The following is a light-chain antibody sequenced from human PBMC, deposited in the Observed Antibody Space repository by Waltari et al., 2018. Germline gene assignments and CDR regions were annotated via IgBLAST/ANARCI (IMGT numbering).Light chain of an antibody. CDR1: SSNIGNNI. CDR2: SSD. CDR3: AAWDDSLNGLWV. V-gene: IGLV1-44*01. J-gene: IGLJ3*02. Sequence: SVLTQPPSASGTPGQRVTMSCSGSSSNIGNNIVNWYQQLPGTAPKLLIHSSDQRPSGVPDRFSGSKSGTSASLAISGLQSEDEADYYCAAWDDSLNGLWVFGGGTKLTVL.